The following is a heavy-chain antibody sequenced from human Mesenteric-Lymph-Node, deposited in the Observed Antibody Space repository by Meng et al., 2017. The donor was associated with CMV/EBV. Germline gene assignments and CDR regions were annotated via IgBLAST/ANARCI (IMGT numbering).Heavy chain of an antibody. CDR3: ARRDCSGGTCYLFDD. Sequence: SGGSITTYYWSWIRQPPGKGLEWIGYISYSGSTNYNPSLKSRVTISVDTSKNQFSVKLSSVTAADTAVYYCARRDCSGGTCYLFDDWGQGTLVTVSS. J-gene: IGHJ4*02. V-gene: IGHV4-59*01. CDR1: GGSITTYY. CDR2: ISYSGST. D-gene: IGHD2-15*01.